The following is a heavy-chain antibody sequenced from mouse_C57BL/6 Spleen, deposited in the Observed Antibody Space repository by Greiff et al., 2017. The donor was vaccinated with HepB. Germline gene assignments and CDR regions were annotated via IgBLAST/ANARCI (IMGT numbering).Heavy chain of an antibody. CDR1: GYTFTSYW. Sequence: VQLQQPGAELVKPGASVKLSCKASGYTFTSYWMHWVKQRPGQGLEWIGMIHPNSGSTNYNEKFKSKATLTVDKSSSTAYMQLSSLTSEDSAVYYCVLDYYCSSYAWFSYWGQGTLVTVSA. CDR2: IHPNSGST. D-gene: IGHD1-1*01. V-gene: IGHV1-64*01. CDR3: VLDYYCSSYAWFSY. J-gene: IGHJ3*01.